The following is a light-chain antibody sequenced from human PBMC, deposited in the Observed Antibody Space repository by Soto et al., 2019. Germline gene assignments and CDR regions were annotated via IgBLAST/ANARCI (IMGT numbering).Light chain of an antibody. Sequence: QCLLTQPPSVSAAPGQKVTIACSGSSSNIGNNYVSWYQQLPGTAPKLLIYDNNKRPSGIPDRFSGSKYGTSATLGISGLQTGDEADYYCGTWDSSLSAYVFGTGTKVTVL. V-gene: IGLV1-51*01. CDR3: GTWDSSLSAYV. J-gene: IGLJ1*01. CDR2: DNN. CDR1: SSNIGNNY.